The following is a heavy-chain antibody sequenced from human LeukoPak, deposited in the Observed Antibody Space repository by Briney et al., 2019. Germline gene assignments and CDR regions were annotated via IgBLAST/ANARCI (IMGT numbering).Heavy chain of an antibody. Sequence: SETLSLTCTVSGGSISSSDYYWSWIRQPPGKGLEWIGYIYYSGSTYYNPSLKSRVTISLDTSKNQFSLKLSSVTAADTAVYYCGRDAAGVHFDYWGQGTLVTVSS. CDR2: IYYSGST. V-gene: IGHV4-30-4*01. J-gene: IGHJ4*02. D-gene: IGHD6-19*01. CDR1: GGSISSSDYY. CDR3: GRDAAGVHFDY.